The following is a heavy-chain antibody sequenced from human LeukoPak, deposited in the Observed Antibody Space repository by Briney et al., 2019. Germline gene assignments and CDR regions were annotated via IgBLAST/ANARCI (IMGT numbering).Heavy chain of an antibody. CDR1: GYSFISYH. V-gene: IGHV1-2*02. Sequence: GAPVKVCCKPSGYSFISYHLHWVLQAPGQGLEWMGWINPSSGDTRYAQTFQGRVTMTRDTSISTAYLELDSLTSDDTAVYFCARIGTMIFGDYWGQGTLVIVSS. CDR2: INPSSGDT. D-gene: IGHD3/OR15-3a*01. CDR3: ARIGTMIFGDY. J-gene: IGHJ4*02.